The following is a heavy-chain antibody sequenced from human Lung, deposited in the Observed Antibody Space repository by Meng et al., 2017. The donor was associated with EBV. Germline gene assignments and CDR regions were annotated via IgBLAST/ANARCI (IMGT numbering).Heavy chain of an antibody. V-gene: IGHV4-4*02. CDR1: GGSIRNDQW. CDR3: TTLYGDSIS. D-gene: IGHD4-17*01. Sequence: QVELEGSGPGLVKPSGTRSLTCDGAGGSIRNDQWWGWVRQAPGKGLEWIGEIYHSGRTNYNPPVKSRVSMSVDKSQNHFSLRLSSVTAADTVVYYCTTLYGDSISWGQGTLVTVSS. J-gene: IGHJ4*02. CDR2: IYHSGRT.